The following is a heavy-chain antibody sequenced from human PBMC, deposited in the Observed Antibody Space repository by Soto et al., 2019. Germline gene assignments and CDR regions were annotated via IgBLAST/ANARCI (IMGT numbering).Heavy chain of an antibody. CDR2: TYYSETT. CDR3: ARLSLTNWYFDL. J-gene: IGHJ2*01. Sequence: QLQLQESGPGLVKPSATLSLTCTVSGGSIISTSYFWAWVRQPPGKGLEWIANTYYSETTYYNPSLKSRVTMSVDTAKHQFSLKLNSVTAADTAVYYCARLSLTNWYFDLWGRGTLVTVSS. V-gene: IGHV4-39*01. CDR1: GGSIISTSYF.